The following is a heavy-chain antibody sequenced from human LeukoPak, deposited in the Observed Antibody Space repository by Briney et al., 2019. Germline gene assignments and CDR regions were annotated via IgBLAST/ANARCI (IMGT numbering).Heavy chain of an antibody. D-gene: IGHD2-15*01. CDR3: ARDLDCSGGSCYSY. J-gene: IGHJ4*02. V-gene: IGHV3-NL1*01. Sequence: GGSLRLSCAASGFTFSSYGMHWVRQAPGKGLEWVSVIYSGGSTYYADSVKGRFTISRDNSKNTLYLQMNSLRAEDTAVYYCARDLDCSGGSCYSYWGQGTLVTVSS. CDR2: IYSGGST. CDR1: GFTFSSYG.